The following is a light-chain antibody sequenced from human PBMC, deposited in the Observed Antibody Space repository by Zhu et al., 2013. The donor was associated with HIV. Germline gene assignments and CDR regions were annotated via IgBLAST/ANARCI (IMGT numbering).Light chain of an antibody. CDR3: QQYDSYSYT. J-gene: IGKJ2*01. CDR1: QSVSSTY. V-gene: IGKV3-20*01. Sequence: EIVLTQSPGTLSLSPGERATLSCRASQSVSSTYLAWYQQNPGQAPRLLIYSASNRATGIPDRFSGSGSGTDFTLTISGLQPDDFATYYCQQYDSYSYTFGQGTKLEIK. CDR2: SAS.